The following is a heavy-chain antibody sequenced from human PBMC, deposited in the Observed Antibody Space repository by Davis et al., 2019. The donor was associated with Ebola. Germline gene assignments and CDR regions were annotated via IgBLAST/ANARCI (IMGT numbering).Heavy chain of an antibody. CDR1: GYTFTGYY. CDR2: INPNSGGT. J-gene: IGHJ6*02. CDR3: ARRFGELLSGPLDYYYYGMDV. D-gene: IGHD3-10*01. V-gene: IGHV1-2*02. Sequence: ASVKVSCKASGYTFTGYYMHWVRQAPGQGLEWMGWINPNSGGTNYAQKFQGRVTMTRDTSISTAYMELSRLRSDDTAVYYCARRFGELLSGPLDYYYYGMDVWGQGTTVTVSS.